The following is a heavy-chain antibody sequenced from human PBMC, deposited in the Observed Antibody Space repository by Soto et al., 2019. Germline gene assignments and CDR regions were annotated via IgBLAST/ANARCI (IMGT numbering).Heavy chain of an antibody. CDR2: IYHSGST. CDR1: GGSISSGGYS. D-gene: IGHD3-10*01. CDR3: ARAIGWFGELLGGYYFDY. J-gene: IGHJ4*02. V-gene: IGHV4-30-2*01. Sequence: QLQLQESGSGLVKPSQTLSLTCAVSGGSISSGGYSWSWIRQPPGKGLEWIGYIYHSGSTYYNPSPKSRVTISVDRSKNQVSLKLSSVTAADTAVYYCARAIGWFGELLGGYYFDYWGQGTLVTVSS.